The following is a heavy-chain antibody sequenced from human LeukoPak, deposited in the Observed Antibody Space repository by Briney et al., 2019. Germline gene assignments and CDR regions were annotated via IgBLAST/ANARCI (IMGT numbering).Heavy chain of an antibody. V-gene: IGHV5-51*01. CDR2: IYPGDSDT. D-gene: IGHD3-9*01. CDR1: VFSFTSYW. CDR3: ARRPYDILTGYLEYYFDY. J-gene: IGHJ4*02. Sequence: GESLKISCKGSVFSFTSYWIGWVRQMPGKGLEWMGIIYPGDSDTRYSPSFQGQVTISADKSISTAYLQWSSLKASDTAMYYCARRPYDILTGYLEYYFDYWGQGTLVTVSS.